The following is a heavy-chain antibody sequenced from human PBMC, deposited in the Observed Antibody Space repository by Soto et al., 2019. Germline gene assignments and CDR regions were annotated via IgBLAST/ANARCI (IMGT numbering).Heavy chain of an antibody. CDR3: ARPLLWFGELLFGFDY. D-gene: IGHD3-10*01. CDR1: GFTFSSYA. CDR2: ISYDGSNK. J-gene: IGHJ4*02. Sequence: GGSLRLSCAASGFTFSSYAMHWARQAPGKGLEWVAVISYDGSNKYYADSVKGRFTISRDNSKNTLYLQMNSLRAEDTAVYYCARPLLWFGELLFGFDYWGQGTLVTVSS. V-gene: IGHV3-30-3*01.